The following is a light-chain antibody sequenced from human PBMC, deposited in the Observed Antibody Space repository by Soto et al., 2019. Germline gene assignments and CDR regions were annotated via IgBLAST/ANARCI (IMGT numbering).Light chain of an antibody. CDR3: QQYYNWPPWT. Sequence: EIVMTQSPATMSVSPGERATLSCRASQSVSSNFAWYQQKPGQAPRLLLYGASTRATGIPARFSGSGSGTEFTLTISSLQSEDFAVYYCQQYYNWPPWTFGQGTKVEIK. CDR1: QSVSSN. CDR2: GAS. J-gene: IGKJ1*01. V-gene: IGKV3-15*01.